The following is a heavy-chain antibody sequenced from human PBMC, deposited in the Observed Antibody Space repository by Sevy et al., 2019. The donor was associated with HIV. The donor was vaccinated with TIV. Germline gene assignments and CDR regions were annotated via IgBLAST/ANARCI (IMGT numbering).Heavy chain of an antibody. CDR3: ARVVEPAGIDPYYYGVDV. J-gene: IGHJ6*02. V-gene: IGHV1-2*02. Sequence: ASVKVSCKASGYTFTDYYIHWVRQAPGQGLEWMGWINPKSGGTNYAQKFHGRVTMTRDTSISTAYMESSRLRSDDTVVYYCARVVEPAGIDPYYYGVDVWGPGATVTVSS. CDR2: INPKSGGT. D-gene: IGHD2-2*02. CDR1: GYTFTDYY.